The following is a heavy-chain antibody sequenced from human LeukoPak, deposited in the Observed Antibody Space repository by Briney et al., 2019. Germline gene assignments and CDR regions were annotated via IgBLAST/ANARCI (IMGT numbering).Heavy chain of an antibody. V-gene: IGHV1-69*05. CDR2: IIPIFGTA. Sequence: SVKVSYKASGGTFSSYAISWVRQAPGQGLEWMGRIIPIFGTANYAQKFQGRVTITTDESTSTAYMELSSLRSEDTAVYYCASGYYDSSGYYYLDYWGQGTLVTVSS. J-gene: IGHJ4*02. CDR3: ASGYYDSSGYYYLDY. CDR1: GGTFSSYA. D-gene: IGHD3-22*01.